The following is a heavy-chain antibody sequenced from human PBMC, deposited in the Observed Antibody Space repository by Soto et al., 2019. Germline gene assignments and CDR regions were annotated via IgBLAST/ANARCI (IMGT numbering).Heavy chain of an antibody. CDR2: IYYSGST. D-gene: IGHD5-18*01. Sequence: QLQLQESGPGLVKPSETLSLTCTVSGGSISSSSYYWGWIRQPPGKGLEWIGSIYYSGSTYYIPSLKSRVTISVDTSKNQFSLKLSSVTAADTAVYYCARHAVGHSYGPPFDYWGQGTLVTVSS. CDR1: GGSISSSSYY. J-gene: IGHJ4*02. CDR3: ARHAVGHSYGPPFDY. V-gene: IGHV4-39*01.